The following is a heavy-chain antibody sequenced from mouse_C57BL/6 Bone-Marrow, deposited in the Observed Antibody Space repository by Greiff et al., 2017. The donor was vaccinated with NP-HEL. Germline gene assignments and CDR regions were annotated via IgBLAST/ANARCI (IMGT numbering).Heavy chain of an antibody. J-gene: IGHJ3*01. CDR1: GNSITSGYY. D-gene: IGHD1-1*01. V-gene: IGHV3-6*01. CDR3: AREGGYYGSPFAY. CDR2: ISYDGSN. Sequence: DVKLQESGPGLVKPSQSLSLTCSVTGNSITSGYYWNWIRQFPGNRLEWMGYISYDGSNNYNPSLKNPISITRDTSKNQFFLKLNSVTTEDTATYYCAREGGYYGSPFAYWGQGTLVTVSA.